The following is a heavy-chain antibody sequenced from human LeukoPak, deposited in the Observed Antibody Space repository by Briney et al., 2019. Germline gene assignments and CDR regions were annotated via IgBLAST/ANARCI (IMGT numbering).Heavy chain of an antibody. CDR2: INPSGGST. Sequence: ASVKVSCKASGYTFTSYYMHWVRQAPGQGLEWMGIINPSGGSTSYAQKFQGRVTMTRDTSTSTVYMELSSLRSEDTAMYYCARGVRYFDWLVVVEFGMDVWGKGTTVTVSS. J-gene: IGHJ6*04. CDR1: GYTFTSYY. V-gene: IGHV1-46*01. CDR3: ARGVRYFDWLVVVEFGMDV. D-gene: IGHD3-9*01.